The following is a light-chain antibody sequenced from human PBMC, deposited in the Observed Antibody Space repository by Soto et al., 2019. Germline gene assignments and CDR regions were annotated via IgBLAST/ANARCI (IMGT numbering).Light chain of an antibody. V-gene: IGKV3-20*01. CDR1: QPVSSNF. CDR3: QQYANAPIT. CDR2: GVS. Sequence: ELVLTQSPGTLSLSPGACAALPCRASQPVSSNFLAWYQQKPGQAPRLLIYGVSSRASGIPDRFFGSGSGTDFTLTITRLEPEDFAVYYCQQYANAPITFGHGTRLDSK. J-gene: IGKJ5*01.